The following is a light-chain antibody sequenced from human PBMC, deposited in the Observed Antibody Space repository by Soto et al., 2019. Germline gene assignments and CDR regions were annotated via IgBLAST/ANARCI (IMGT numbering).Light chain of an antibody. CDR2: GAS. CDR3: QQDYNLPIT. Sequence: EIVLTQSPVTLSLSPGGRATLSCRASQSVDNGYLAWYQQKPGQAPRLLIYGASTRATDIPARFSGSGSGTDFTLTISSLQPEDFAVYYCQQDYNLPITFGQGTRLEIK. V-gene: IGKV3D-7*01. J-gene: IGKJ5*01. CDR1: QSVDNGY.